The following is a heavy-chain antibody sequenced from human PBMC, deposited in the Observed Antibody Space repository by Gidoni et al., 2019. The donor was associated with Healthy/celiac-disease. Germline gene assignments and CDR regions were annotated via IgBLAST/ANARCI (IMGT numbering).Heavy chain of an antibody. CDR3: ARAGVAAAAANY. CDR2: ISAYNGNT. CDR1: GYTLTSSG. J-gene: IGHJ4*02. D-gene: IGHD6-13*01. Sequence: QLQLVQSGAEVKKPGASVKVSFKASGYTLTSSGISWVRQAPGQGIEWMGWISAYNGNTNYAQKLQGRVTMTTDTSTSTADMELRSLRSDDTAVYYCARAGVAAAAANYWGQGTLVTVCS. V-gene: IGHV1-18*01.